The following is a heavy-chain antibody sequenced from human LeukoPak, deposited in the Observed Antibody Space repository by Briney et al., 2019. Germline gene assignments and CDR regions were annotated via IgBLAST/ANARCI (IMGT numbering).Heavy chain of an antibody. CDR3: AREGNGLLSKDLDY. CDR2: INPHSGGT. V-gene: IGHV1-2*02. J-gene: IGHJ4*02. Sequence: GVSVKVSCKASGYTFTDYYIHWVRQAPGQGLEWMGYINPHSGGTSSPQKFQGRVTMTTDASISTAYMELSRLTSDDTAVYYCAREGNGLLSKDLDYWGQGTLVTVSS. D-gene: IGHD2-15*01. CDR1: GYTFTDYY.